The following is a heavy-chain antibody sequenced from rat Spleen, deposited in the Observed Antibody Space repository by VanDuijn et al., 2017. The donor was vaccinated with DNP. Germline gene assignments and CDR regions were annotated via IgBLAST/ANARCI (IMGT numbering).Heavy chain of an antibody. CDR1: GFTFSYYA. CDR3: ARVRILLQWDYFDY. CDR2: IIYDGSST. Sequence: EVQLVESGGGPVQPGRSLKLSCAASGFTFSYYAMAWVRQAPKKGLEWVATIIYDGSSTYYRDSVKGRFTISRDNAKSTLYLQMDSLRSEDTATYYCARVRILLQWDYFDYWGQGVMVTVSS. J-gene: IGHJ2*01. D-gene: IGHD1-1*01. V-gene: IGHV5-17*01.